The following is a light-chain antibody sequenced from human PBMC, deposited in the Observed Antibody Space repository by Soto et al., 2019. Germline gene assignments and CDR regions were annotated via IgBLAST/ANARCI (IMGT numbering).Light chain of an antibody. V-gene: IGKV1-5*01. Sequence: DIQMTQSPSTLSASVGDRVTITCRASQSISSWLAWYQQKPGKAPKLLIYDASNLESGVPSRFSGSGSGTDFTLTISNLQPEDFATYYCQQLNAYPLTFGQGTRLEIK. CDR2: DAS. CDR3: QQLNAYPLT. CDR1: QSISSW. J-gene: IGKJ5*01.